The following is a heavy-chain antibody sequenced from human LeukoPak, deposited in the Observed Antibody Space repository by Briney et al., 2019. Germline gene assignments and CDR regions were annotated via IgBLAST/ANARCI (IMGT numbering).Heavy chain of an antibody. CDR3: ARVGGSYGIYAFDI. D-gene: IGHD1-26*01. V-gene: IGHV1-69*13. CDR2: IIPIFGTA. Sequence: GASVKVSCKASGGTFSSYAISWVRQAPGQGLEWMGGIIPIFGTANYAQKFQGRVTITADESTSTAYMELSSLRSEDTAVYYCARVGGSYGIYAFDIWGQGTMVTVSS. J-gene: IGHJ3*02. CDR1: GGTFSSYA.